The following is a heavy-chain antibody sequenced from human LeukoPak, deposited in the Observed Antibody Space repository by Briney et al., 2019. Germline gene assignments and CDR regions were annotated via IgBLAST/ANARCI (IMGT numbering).Heavy chain of an antibody. CDR1: GYTFTSYA. V-gene: IGHV7-4-1*02. CDR3: ARLHHGGFPSYYYYMDV. CDR2: INTNTGNP. Sequence: ASVKVSFKASGYTFTSYAMNWVRQAPGRGLEWMGWINTNTGNPTYAQGFTGRFVFPLGTSVSTAYLQISSLKAEDTAVYYCARLHHGGFPSYYYYMDVWGKGTTVTVSS. D-gene: IGHD3-16*01. J-gene: IGHJ6*03.